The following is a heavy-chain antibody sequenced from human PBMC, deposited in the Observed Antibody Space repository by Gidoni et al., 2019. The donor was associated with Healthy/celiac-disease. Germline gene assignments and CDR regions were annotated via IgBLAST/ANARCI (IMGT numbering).Heavy chain of an antibody. J-gene: IGHJ4*02. V-gene: IGHV4-4*02. CDR3: ARGKRYSSSWYLDY. Sequence: QVQLQESCPVLVTPSGTLSLTCAVSGGSISSSNWWSWVRQPPGKGLECIVEIYQSGSTNYNPSLKSRVTISVDKSKNQFSLKLSSVTAADTAVYYWARGKRYSSSWYLDYWGQGTLVTVSS. CDR1: GGSISSSNW. D-gene: IGHD6-13*01. CDR2: IYQSGST.